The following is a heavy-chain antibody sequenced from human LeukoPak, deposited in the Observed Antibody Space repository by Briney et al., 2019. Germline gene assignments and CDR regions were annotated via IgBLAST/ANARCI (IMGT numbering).Heavy chain of an antibody. CDR1: GFTFSSNY. CDR3: ARDGGGGDNFDY. V-gene: IGHV3-66*02. CDR2: IYSGGST. Sequence: GGSLRLSCAASGFTFSSNYMSWVRQAPGQGLEWVSVIYSGGSTYYADSVKGRFTISRDNSKNTLYLQMNSLRAEDTAVYYCARDGGGGDNFDYWGQGTLVTVSS. J-gene: IGHJ4*02. D-gene: IGHD2-21*02.